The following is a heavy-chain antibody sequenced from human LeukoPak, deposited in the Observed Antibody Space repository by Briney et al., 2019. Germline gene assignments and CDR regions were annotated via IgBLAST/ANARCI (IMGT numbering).Heavy chain of an antibody. J-gene: IGHJ4*02. CDR2: INHSGST. Sequence: SETLSLTCAVYGGSFSGYYWSWIRQPPGKGLEWIGEINHSGSTNYNPSLKSRVTISVDTSKNQFSLELSSVTAADTAVFYCTYGDYALGYFDYWGQGTLVTVSS. D-gene: IGHD4-17*01. CDR1: GGSFSGYY. V-gene: IGHV4-34*01. CDR3: TYGDYALGYFDY.